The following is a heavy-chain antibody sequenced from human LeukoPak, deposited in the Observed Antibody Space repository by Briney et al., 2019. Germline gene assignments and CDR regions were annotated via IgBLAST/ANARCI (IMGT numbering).Heavy chain of an antibody. CDR2: LSSSSSVI. D-gene: IGHD1-26*01. Sequence: GGSLRLSCAASGFTFSTYAMDWVRQAPGKGLEWVSYLSSSSSVIYHADSVKGRFTISRDNAKNSLYLQMNSLRTEDTAVYYCARAYSETYGLGYYYMDVWGKGTTVTISS. CDR3: ARAYSETYGLGYYYMDV. J-gene: IGHJ6*03. V-gene: IGHV3-48*01. CDR1: GFTFSTYA.